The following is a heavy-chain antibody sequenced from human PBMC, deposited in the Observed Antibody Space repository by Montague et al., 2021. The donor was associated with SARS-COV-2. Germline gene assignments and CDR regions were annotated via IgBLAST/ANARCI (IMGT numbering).Heavy chain of an antibody. Sequence: SETLFLTCAVYGGSFSAYYWNWIRQPPGKGLEWIGDINHSGRTNFNPSLKSRVTVSLDTSKNQFSLKLRSVTAADTAVYYCARAVRGVIILSPYYAMDVWGQGTSVTVSS. CDR2: INHSGRT. V-gene: IGHV4-34*01. J-gene: IGHJ6*02. CDR3: ARAVRGVIILSPYYAMDV. CDR1: GGSFSAYY. D-gene: IGHD3-10*01.